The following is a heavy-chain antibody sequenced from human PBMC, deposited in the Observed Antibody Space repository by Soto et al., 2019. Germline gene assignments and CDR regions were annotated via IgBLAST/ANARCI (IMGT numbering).Heavy chain of an antibody. V-gene: IGHV4-30-4*01. Sequence: LSLTCTVSGGSISSGDYYWSWIRQPPGKGLEWIGYIYYSGSTYYNPSLKSRVTISVDTSKNQFSLKLSSVTAADTAVYYCARGYCSGGSCYFVYWGQGTLVTVS. CDR2: IYYSGST. CDR1: GGSISSGDYY. D-gene: IGHD2-15*01. CDR3: ARGYCSGGSCYFVY. J-gene: IGHJ4*02.